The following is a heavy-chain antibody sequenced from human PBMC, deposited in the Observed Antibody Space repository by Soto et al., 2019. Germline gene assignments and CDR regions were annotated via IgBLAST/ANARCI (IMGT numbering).Heavy chain of an antibody. D-gene: IGHD2-15*01. V-gene: IGHV4-34*01. CDR2: INHSGST. CDR3: ARARIRSYCSGGSCYSAFDI. J-gene: IGHJ3*02. CDR1: GGSFSGYY. Sequence: QVQLQQWGAGLLKPSETLSLTCAVYGGSFSGYYWSWIRQPPGKGLEWIGEINHSGSTNYNPSLKSRVTISVDTSKNQFSLKLSSVTAADTAVYCCARARIRSYCSGGSCYSAFDIWGQGTMVTVSS.